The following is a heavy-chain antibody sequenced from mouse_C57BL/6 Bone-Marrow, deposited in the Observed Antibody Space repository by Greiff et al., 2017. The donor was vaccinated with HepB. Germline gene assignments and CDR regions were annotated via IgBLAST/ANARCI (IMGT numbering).Heavy chain of an antibody. CDR3: TDLIYYYGSSYDWFAY. J-gene: IGHJ3*01. V-gene: IGHV6-3*01. CDR1: GFTFSNYW. CDR2: IRLKSDNYAT. Sequence: EVQVVESGGGLVQPGGSMKLSCVASGFTFSNYWMNWVRQSPEKGLEWVAQIRLKSDNYATHYAESVKGRFTISRDDSKSSVYLQMNNLRAEDTGIYYCTDLIYYYGSSYDWFAYWGQGTLVTVSA. D-gene: IGHD1-1*01.